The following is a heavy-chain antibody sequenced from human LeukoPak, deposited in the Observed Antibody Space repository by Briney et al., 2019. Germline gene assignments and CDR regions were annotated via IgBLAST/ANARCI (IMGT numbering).Heavy chain of an antibody. V-gene: IGHV1-69*13. J-gene: IGHJ6*03. CDR3: ATVVTAILGGYYYYYMDV. CDR2: IIPIFGTA. CDR1: GGTFSSYA. Sequence: EASVKVSCKASGGTFSSYAISWVRQAPGQGLEWMGGIIPIFGTANYAQKFQGRVTITADESTSTAYMELSSLRSEDTAVYYCATVVTAILGGYYYYYMDVWGKGTTVTISS. D-gene: IGHD2-21*02.